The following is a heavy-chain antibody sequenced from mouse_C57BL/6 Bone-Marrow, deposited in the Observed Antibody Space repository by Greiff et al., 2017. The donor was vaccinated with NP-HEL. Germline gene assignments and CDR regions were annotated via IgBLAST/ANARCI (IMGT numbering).Heavy chain of an antibody. CDR3: VHDSLFAY. CDR2: IDPANGNT. D-gene: IGHD2-12*01. V-gene: IGHV14-3*01. J-gene: IGHJ3*01. CDR1: GFNIKNTY. Sequence: EVHLVESVAELVRPGASVKLSCTASGFNIKNTYMHWVKQRPEQGLEWIGRIDPANGNTKYAPNFQGKATITAETSSNTAYLELSGLTSENTDIYCCVHDSLFAYWGQGTLVTVSA.